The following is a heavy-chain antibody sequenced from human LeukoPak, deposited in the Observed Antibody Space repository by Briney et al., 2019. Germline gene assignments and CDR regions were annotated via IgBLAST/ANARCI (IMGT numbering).Heavy chain of an antibody. CDR3: ARGGGSTDYYDSSGYF. D-gene: IGHD3-22*01. Sequence: SETLSLTCTVSGGSVSSASYYWSWIRQPPGKGLEWIGYIYYSGSTNYNPSLKSRVTISVDTSKNQFSLKLSSVTAADTAVYYCARGGGSTDYYDSSGYFWGQGTLVTVSS. V-gene: IGHV4-61*01. CDR2: IYYSGST. CDR1: GGSVSSASYY. J-gene: IGHJ4*02.